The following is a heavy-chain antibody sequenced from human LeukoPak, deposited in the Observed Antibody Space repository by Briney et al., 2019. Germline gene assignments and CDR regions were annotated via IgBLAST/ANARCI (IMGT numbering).Heavy chain of an antibody. J-gene: IGHJ5*02. Sequence: ASVKVSCKASGYTFTGYYIHWVRQAPGQGRDGMGLINPYSGGTNYAQKFQGRVTMTRDTSIGTVYMELSSLRSDDTAVYYCSRDFLGGWFEPWGQGTLVTVSS. CDR1: GYTFTGYY. CDR3: SRDFLGGWFEP. CDR2: INPYSGGT. D-gene: IGHD4-23*01. V-gene: IGHV1-2*02.